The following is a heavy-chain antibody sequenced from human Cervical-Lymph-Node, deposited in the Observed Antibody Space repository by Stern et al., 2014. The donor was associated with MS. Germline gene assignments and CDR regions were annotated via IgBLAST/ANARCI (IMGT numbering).Heavy chain of an antibody. CDR2: IFPGASDT. J-gene: IGHJ4*02. D-gene: IGHD3-9*01. CDR3: ARPHSPDWSYYFDF. CDR1: GYTFTDYW. V-gene: IGHV5-51*01. Sequence: VQLVEYGAEVRKPGESLTISCKISGYTFTDYWIGWVRQMAGKGLEWMGGIFPGASDTKYSPSFQVHVTISVDTSINTAYLQWIDLRASDTAMYYCARPHSPDWSYYFDFWGQGTLVAVSS.